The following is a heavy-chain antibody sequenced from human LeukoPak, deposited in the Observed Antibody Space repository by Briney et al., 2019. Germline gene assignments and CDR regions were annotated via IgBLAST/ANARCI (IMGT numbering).Heavy chain of an antibody. V-gene: IGHV3-33*01. CDR3: VREGNLDY. CDR2: IWYDGSIK. J-gene: IGHJ4*02. CDR1: GFTFTSFG. Sequence: PGGSLRLSCAASGFTFTSFGMHWVRQAPDKGLEWLAVIWYDGSIKYYADSVKGRFTISRDDSKNTLDLQMDSLRAEDTAVYYCVREGNLDYWGQGTLVTVSS.